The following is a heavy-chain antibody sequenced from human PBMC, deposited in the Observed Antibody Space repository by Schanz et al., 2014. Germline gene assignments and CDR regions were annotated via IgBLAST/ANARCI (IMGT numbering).Heavy chain of an antibody. CDR2: INPSSGGT. V-gene: IGHV1-2*02. Sequence: QVQLVQSGVEVKKPGASVKVSCKASGYSFTGYYMNWVRQAPGQGLEWMGWINPSSGGTNYAQKCQGRVTMTTDTSTSTAYMELRSLSSDDTAVYYCARGSGELLGFGYWGQGTLVSVSS. D-gene: IGHD1-26*01. CDR3: ARGSGELLGFGY. J-gene: IGHJ4*02. CDR1: GYSFTGYY.